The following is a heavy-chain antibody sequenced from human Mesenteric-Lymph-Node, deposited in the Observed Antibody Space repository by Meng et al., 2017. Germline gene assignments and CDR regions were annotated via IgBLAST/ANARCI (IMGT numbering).Heavy chain of an antibody. J-gene: IGHJ4*02. Sequence: GGSLRLSCAASGFTFSSYAMSWVRQAPGKGLEWVSAISGSGGSTYYADSVKGRFTISRDNSKNTLYLQMNSLRAEDTAVYYCARAFVYFVWFHMGKLDYWGQGTLVTVSS. D-gene: IGHD3-9*01. CDR2: ISGSGGST. CDR3: ARAFVYFVWFHMGKLDY. V-gene: IGHV3-23*01. CDR1: GFTFSSYA.